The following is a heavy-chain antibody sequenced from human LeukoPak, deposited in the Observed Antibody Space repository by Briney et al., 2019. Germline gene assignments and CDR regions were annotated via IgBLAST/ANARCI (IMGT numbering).Heavy chain of an antibody. V-gene: IGHV4-38-2*02. J-gene: IGHJ4*02. Sequence: PSETLSLTCTVSGYSISSGYYWGWIRQPPGKGLEWLASIYHSGTIYYNPSLKSRVTISVDTSKNQFSLKLTSVTAADTAVYYCARGLGRQQLVSPFDYWGQGTLVTVSS. CDR2: IYHSGTI. CDR3: ARGLGRQQLVSPFDY. D-gene: IGHD6-13*01. CDR1: GYSISSGYY.